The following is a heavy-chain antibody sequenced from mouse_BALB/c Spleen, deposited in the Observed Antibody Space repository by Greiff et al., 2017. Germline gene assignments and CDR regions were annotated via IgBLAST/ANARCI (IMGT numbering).Heavy chain of an antibody. V-gene: IGHV5-17*02. J-gene: IGHJ2*01. CDR1: GFTFSSFG. Sequence: EVMLVESGGGLVQPGGSLKLSCAASGFTFSSFGMHWVRQAPEKGLEWVAYISSGSSTIYYADTVKGRFTISRDNPKNTLFLQMTSLRSEDTAMYYCARKRDFDYWGQGTTLTVSS. CDR3: ARKRDFDY. CDR2: ISSGSSTI.